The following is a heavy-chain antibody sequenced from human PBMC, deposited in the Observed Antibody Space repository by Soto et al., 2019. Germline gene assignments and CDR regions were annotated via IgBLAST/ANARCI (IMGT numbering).Heavy chain of an antibody. D-gene: IGHD3-9*01. V-gene: IGHV5-51*01. CDR2: IYPGDSDT. J-gene: IGHJ4*02. CDR3: ARLEPSYDILTGYYFEY. CDR1: GYTFTTYW. Sequence: PGESLKISCKGSGYTFTTYWIGWVRQMPGKGLEWMGIIYPGDSDTKYSPSFQGQVTISADKSISTAYLQWSSLKASDTAVYYCARLEPSYDILTGYYFEYWGQGTLVTVS.